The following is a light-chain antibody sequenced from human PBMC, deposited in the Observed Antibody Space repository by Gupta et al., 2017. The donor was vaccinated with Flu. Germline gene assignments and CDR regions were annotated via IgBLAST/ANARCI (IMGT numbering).Light chain of an antibody. V-gene: IGKV3D-15*01. J-gene: IGKJ1*01. CDR1: LSVGSN. Sequence: MTPSPAILSVSPGARVTLSCRASLSVGSNLAWYQQTAGQAPSRLIYGSSIRATGLPDRFSGGGSGTEFNLTISSLQSEDFVLYFCHQYDNWPGTFGQGTKVEIK. CDR2: GSS. CDR3: HQYDNWPGT.